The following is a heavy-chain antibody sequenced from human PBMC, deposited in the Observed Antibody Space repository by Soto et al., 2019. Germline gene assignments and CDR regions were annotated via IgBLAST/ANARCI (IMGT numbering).Heavy chain of an antibody. D-gene: IGHD1-20*01. V-gene: IGHV3-30*18. CDR2: ISYDGSNK. Sequence: LRLSCAASGFTFSSYGMHWVRQAPGKGLEWVAVISYDGSNKYYADSVKGRFTISRDNSKNTLYLQMNSLRAEDTAVYYCAKARYSWYYFDYWGQGTLVTVSS. J-gene: IGHJ4*02. CDR1: GFTFSSYG. CDR3: AKARYSWYYFDY.